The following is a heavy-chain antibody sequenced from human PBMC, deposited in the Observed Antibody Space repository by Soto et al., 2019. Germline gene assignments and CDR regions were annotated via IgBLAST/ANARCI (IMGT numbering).Heavy chain of an antibody. Sequence: QVQLQESGPGLVKPSQTLSLTCTVSGGSISSGGDYWSWIRQHPGQGLEWIGYIYYSGSTYYNPSLKRRVTISGDTSKHQFSLKLRSVTAADTAVYYCARLTPGRVVRVDYWGQGNLVNVSS. CDR2: IYYSGST. D-gene: IGHD3-22*01. CDR3: ARLTPGRVVRVDY. J-gene: IGHJ4*02. CDR1: GGSISSGGDY. V-gene: IGHV4-31*03.